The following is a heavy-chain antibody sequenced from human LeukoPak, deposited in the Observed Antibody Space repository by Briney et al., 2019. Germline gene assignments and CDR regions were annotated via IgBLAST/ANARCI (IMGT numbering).Heavy chain of an antibody. Sequence: GASVKVSCKASGGTFSSYAISWVRQAPGQGLEWMGGIIPIFGTANYAQKFQGRVTITTDESTSTAYMELSSLRSEDTAVYYCATSVTMVRGVHFDYWGQGTLVTVSS. CDR2: IIPIFGTA. CDR3: ATSVTMVRGVHFDY. D-gene: IGHD3-10*01. V-gene: IGHV1-69*05. CDR1: GGTFSSYA. J-gene: IGHJ4*02.